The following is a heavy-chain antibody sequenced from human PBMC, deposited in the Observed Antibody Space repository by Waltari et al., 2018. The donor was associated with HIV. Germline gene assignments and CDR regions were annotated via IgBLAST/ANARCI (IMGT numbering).Heavy chain of an antibody. CDR1: GFTFSTYN. CDR3: ARDDSGAYHLGWFDP. D-gene: IGHD3-22*01. J-gene: IGHJ5*02. CDR2: ITRDSDAR. Sequence: DVLLVESGGGLVQPGGSLRLSCAASGFTFSTYNMHWVRQAPGKGLEWLASITRDSDARCYAQSVRGRFIVSRDNADNSLHLEMNSLRADDTAVYYCARDDSGAYHLGWFDPWGQGTLVSVSS. V-gene: IGHV3-48*01.